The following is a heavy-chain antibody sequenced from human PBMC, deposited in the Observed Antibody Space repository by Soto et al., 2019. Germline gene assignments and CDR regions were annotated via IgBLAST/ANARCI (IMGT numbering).Heavy chain of an antibody. CDR1: GFTFSGSA. Sequence: EVQLVESGGGLVQPGGSLKLSCAASGFTFSGSAMHWVRQASGKGLEWVGRIRSKANSYATAYAASVKGRFTISRDDSKNTAYLQMNSLKTEEPAVYYCTRPPSGSYYVSDYWGQGTLVTVSS. D-gene: IGHD1-26*01. CDR3: TRPPSGSYYVSDY. CDR2: IRSKANSYAT. V-gene: IGHV3-73*02. J-gene: IGHJ4*02.